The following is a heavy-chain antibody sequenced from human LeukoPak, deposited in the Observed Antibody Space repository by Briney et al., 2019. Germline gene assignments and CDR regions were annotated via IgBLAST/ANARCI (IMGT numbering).Heavy chain of an antibody. CDR2: IYYSGST. J-gene: IGHJ4*02. CDR3: ARDEEWLVVY. V-gene: IGHV4-59*01. CDR1: GGSISSYY. Sequence: KPSETLSLTCTVSGGSISSYYWSWIRQPPGKGLEWIGYIYYSGSTNYNPSLKSRVTISVDTSKNQFSLKQSSVTAADTAVYYCARDEEWLVVYWGQGTLVTVSS. D-gene: IGHD6-19*01.